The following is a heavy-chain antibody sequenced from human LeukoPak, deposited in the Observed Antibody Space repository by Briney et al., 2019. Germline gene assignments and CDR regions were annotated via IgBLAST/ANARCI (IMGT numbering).Heavy chain of an antibody. J-gene: IGHJ4*02. V-gene: IGHV3-48*01. CDR2: ISSSSGTI. D-gene: IGHD5-18*01. Sequence: PGGSLRLSCAASGFTFSSYSINWVRQAPGKGLEWVSYISSSSGTIYYADSVKGRFTISRDNSKNTLYLQMNSLRAEDTAVYYCAVGDTAMAFDYWGQGTLVTVSS. CDR3: AVGDTAMAFDY. CDR1: GFTFSSYS.